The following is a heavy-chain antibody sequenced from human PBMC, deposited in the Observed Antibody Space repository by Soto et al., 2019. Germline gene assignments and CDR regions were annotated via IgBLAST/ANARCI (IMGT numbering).Heavy chain of an antibody. V-gene: IGHV4-34*01. CDR2: INHSGST. D-gene: IGHD2-15*01. CDR1: GRSFSGYY. J-gene: IGHJ4*02. CDR3: AGAYGGSPGGLDD. Sequence: SSETLSLTCAVYGRSFSGYYWSWIRQPPGKGLEWIGEINHSGSTNYNPSLKSRVTTSVDTSQNQFSLNLSSVTAADTAVYYCAGAYGGSPGGLDDRGKGTLFT.